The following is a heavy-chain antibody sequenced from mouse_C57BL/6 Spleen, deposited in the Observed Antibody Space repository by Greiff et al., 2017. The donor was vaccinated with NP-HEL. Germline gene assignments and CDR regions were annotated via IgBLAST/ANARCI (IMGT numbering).Heavy chain of an antibody. Sequence: EVQLQQSGPELVKPGASVKIPCKASGYTFTDYNMDWVKQSHGKSLEWIGDINPNNGGTIYNQKFKGKATLTVDKSYSTAYMELRSLTSEDTAVYCCARGGAYDGYYESPAWFAYWGQGTLVTVSA. CDR1: GYTFTDYN. D-gene: IGHD2-3*01. J-gene: IGHJ3*01. CDR2: INPNNGGT. CDR3: ARGGAYDGYYESPAWFAY. V-gene: IGHV1-18*01.